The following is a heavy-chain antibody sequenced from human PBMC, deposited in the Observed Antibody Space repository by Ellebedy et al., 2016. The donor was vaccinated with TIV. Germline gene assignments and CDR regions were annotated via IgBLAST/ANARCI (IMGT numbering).Heavy chain of an antibody. CDR2: ISSSSSYI. V-gene: IGHV3-21*01. CDR1: GFTFSSYS. CDR3: AREDYIVVVPEGGMDV. J-gene: IGHJ6*02. D-gene: IGHD2-2*01. Sequence: GESLKISXAASGFTFSSYSMNWVRQAPGKGLEWVSSISSSSSYIYYADSVKGRFTISRDNAKNSLYLQMNSLRAEDTAVYYCAREDYIVVVPEGGMDVWGQGTTVTVSS.